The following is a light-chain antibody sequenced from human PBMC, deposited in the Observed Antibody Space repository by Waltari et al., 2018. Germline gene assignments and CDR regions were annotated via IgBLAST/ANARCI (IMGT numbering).Light chain of an antibody. CDR1: SSNIGSNF. CDR3: ASWDDSLSGGI. J-gene: IGLJ2*01. V-gene: IGLV1-47*01. CDR2: RNN. Sequence: QSVLTQPPSASGPPGQRVTISCSGSSSNIGSNFVYWYQQFPGTAPKLLIFRNNQRPSGVPDRFSGPKSGSSASLAISGLRSDDEAHYYCASWDDSLSGGIFGGGTEVTVL.